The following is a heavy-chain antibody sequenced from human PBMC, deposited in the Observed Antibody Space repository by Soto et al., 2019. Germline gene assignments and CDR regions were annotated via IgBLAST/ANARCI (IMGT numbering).Heavy chain of an antibody. D-gene: IGHD5-18*01. CDR2: IVVGSGNT. CDR1: GFTFTSSA. CDR3: AAPSRYSYGYYYYYGMDV. J-gene: IGHJ6*02. Sequence: ASVKVSCKASGFTFTSSAVQWVRQARGQRLEWIGWIVVGSGNTNYAQKFQERVTITRDMSTSTAYMELSSLRSEDTAVYYCAAPSRYSYGYYYYYGMDVWGQGTTVTVSS. V-gene: IGHV1-58*01.